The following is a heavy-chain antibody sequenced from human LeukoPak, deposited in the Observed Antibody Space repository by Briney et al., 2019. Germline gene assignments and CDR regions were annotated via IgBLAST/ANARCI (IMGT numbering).Heavy chain of an antibody. CDR1: GSSISSGGYY. D-gene: IGHD3-3*01. V-gene: IGHV4-39*01. CDR2: IYQSGSGSS. Sequence: PSETLSLTCTVSGSSISSGGYYWGWIRQPPGKGLEWIGSIYQSGSGSSYYNPSLKSRVTIFGDTSKNQFFLRLSSVTAADTAVYYCASTLRFLPYRRCDYWGQGTLVTVPS. J-gene: IGHJ4*02. CDR3: ASTLRFLPYRRCDY.